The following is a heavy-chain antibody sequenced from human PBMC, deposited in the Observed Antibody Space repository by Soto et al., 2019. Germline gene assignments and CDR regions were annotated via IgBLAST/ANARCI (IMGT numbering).Heavy chain of an antibody. J-gene: IGHJ4*02. CDR3: VRFNVVRTASAGLNF. V-gene: IGHV1-2*02. CDR1: LYTFVHYY. D-gene: IGHD1-1*01. CDR2: LNPNCGAT. Sequence: ASVKVSCMSCLYTFVHYYIHWVRPAPARGVAWLGWLNPNCGATNYVSKVRGRVTMTHHASISTVHMAISSQAPAEAPVYYCVRFNVVRTASAGLNFWGLGTLVTVS.